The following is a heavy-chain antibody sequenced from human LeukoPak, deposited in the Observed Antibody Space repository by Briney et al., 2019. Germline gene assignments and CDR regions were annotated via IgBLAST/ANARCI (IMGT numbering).Heavy chain of an antibody. CDR3: ARDYGSQHPIDY. D-gene: IGHD1-1*01. V-gene: IGHV1-2*02. CDR1: GYTFTGYY. J-gene: IGHJ4*02. CDR2: INPNNGGT. Sequence: ASVKVSCKASGYTFTGYYMHWVRQAPGQGLEWMGWINPNNGGTNYAQKLQGRVTMTRDTSISTAYMELSRLRSDDTAVYYCARDYGSQHPIDYWGQRTLVTVSS.